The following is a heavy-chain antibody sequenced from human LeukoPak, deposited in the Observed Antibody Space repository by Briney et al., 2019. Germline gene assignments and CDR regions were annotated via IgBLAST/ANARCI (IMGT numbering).Heavy chain of an antibody. V-gene: IGHV3-49*03. Sequence: GGSLRLSCTASGFTFGDYAMSWFRQAPGKGLEWVGFIRSKAYGGTTEYAASVKGRFTISRDDSKSIAYLQMNSLKTEDTAVYYCTRNGEITMIVVAKRYFDYWGQGTLVTVSS. CDR2: IRSKAYGGTT. D-gene: IGHD3-22*01. J-gene: IGHJ4*02. CDR3: TRNGEITMIVVAKRYFDY. CDR1: GFTFGDYA.